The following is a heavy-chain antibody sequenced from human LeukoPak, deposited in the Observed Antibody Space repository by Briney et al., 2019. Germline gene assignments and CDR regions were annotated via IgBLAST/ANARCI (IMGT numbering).Heavy chain of an antibody. CDR3: ARAPDFWSGYLYYFDY. D-gene: IGHD3-3*01. CDR1: GYTFTGYY. Sequence: ASVKVSCKASGYTFTGYYMHWVRQAPGQGLEWMGWINPNSGGTNYVQKFQGRVTMTRDTSISTAYMELSRMRSDDTAVYYCARAPDFWSGYLYYFDYWGQGTLVTVSS. CDR2: INPNSGGT. V-gene: IGHV1-2*02. J-gene: IGHJ4*02.